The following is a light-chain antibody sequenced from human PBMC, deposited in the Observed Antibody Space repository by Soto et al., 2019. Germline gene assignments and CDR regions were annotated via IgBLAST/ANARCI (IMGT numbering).Light chain of an antibody. CDR1: QSVSNSY. J-gene: IGKJ2*01. Sequence: EIVLTQSPGTLSLSPGERATLSCRASQSVSNSYLAWYQQKPGQAPRLLIYNASSRATGIPDRFSGSGSVTDFTLTISRLEPEDFAVYYCQQYGSSRTFGQGTKLDIK. CDR2: NAS. CDR3: QQYGSSRT. V-gene: IGKV3-20*01.